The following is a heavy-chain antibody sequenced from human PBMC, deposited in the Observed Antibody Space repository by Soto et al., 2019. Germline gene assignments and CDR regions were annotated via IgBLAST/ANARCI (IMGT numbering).Heavy chain of an antibody. Sequence: RASVKVSCKASGYTFTSYDINWVRQAAGQGLEWMGWMNPNNENTAYAQKFQGRVTMTSDASISTAYMELSSLRTEDTAVYYCATVGLVGASPFDYWGRGTLVTVSS. CDR1: GYTFTSYD. CDR3: ATVGLVGASPFDY. D-gene: IGHD1-26*01. J-gene: IGHJ4*02. CDR2: MNPNNENT. V-gene: IGHV1-8*01.